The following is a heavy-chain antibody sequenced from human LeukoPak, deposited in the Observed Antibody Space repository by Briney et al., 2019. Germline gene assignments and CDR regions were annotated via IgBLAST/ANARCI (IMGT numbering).Heavy chain of an antibody. CDR1: GFIFSDHY. CDR3: ASPVGATTVRAFDI. D-gene: IGHD1-26*01. Sequence: GGSLRLSCAASGFIFSDHYMDWVSQAPGKGLEWVGRTRNEANIYTTKYAASVKGRFTISRDDSKNSLYLQMNSLKTEDTAVYYCASPVGATTVRAFDIWGQGTMVTVSS. V-gene: IGHV3-72*01. CDR2: TRNEANIYTT. J-gene: IGHJ3*02.